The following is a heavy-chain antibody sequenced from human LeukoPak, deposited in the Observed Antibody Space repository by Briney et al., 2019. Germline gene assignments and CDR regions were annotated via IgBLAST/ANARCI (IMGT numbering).Heavy chain of an antibody. J-gene: IGHJ4*02. CDR2: ISSSSLYI. V-gene: IGHV3-21*01. D-gene: IGHD5-24*01. Sequence: GGSLRLSCAASGFTLSTYSLNWVGQAPGKGVEWVSSISSSSLYIYYADSVKGRFTISRDNAKNSLFLQMNSLRAEDTAVYYCAREGDGYNSPIDYWGQGTLVTVSS. CDR3: AREGDGYNSPIDY. CDR1: GFTLSTYS.